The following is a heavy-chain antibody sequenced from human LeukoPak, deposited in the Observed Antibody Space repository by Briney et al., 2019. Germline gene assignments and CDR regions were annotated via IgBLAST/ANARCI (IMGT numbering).Heavy chain of an antibody. CDR2: INPNSGGT. V-gene: IGHV1-2*02. J-gene: IGHJ1*01. CDR3: AREYSSSSYGEYFQH. Sequence: ASVKVSCKASGYTFTGYYMHWVRQAPGQGLEWMGWINPNSGGTNYAQKFQGRVTMTRDTSISTAYMELSRLRSDDTAVYYCAREYSSSSYGEYFQHWGQGTLVTVSS. D-gene: IGHD6-13*01. CDR1: GYTFTGYY.